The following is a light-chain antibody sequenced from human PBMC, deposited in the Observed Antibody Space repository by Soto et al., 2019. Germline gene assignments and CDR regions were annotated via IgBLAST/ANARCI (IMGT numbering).Light chain of an antibody. V-gene: IGKV2D-29*02. CDR3: MQSTQLPPT. J-gene: IGKJ5*01. CDR1: QSLLHITGETF. Sequence: DVVMTQSPLSLSVTPGQPASISCKSSQSLLHITGETFLCWYLQKPGQSPQLLIYEVSTRVSGVTDRFSGSGSGTDFTLEISRVETDDVGIYYCMQSTQLPPTFGQGTRLGIE. CDR2: EVS.